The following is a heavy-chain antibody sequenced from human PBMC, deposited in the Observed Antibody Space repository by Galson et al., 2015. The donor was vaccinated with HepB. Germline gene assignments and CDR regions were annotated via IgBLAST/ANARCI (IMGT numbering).Heavy chain of an antibody. D-gene: IGHD6-19*01. CDR1: GYAFISHG. CDR3: ARVGSGWIYGMDV. J-gene: IGHJ6*02. V-gene: IGHV1-18*04. CDR2: ISAYKGNT. Sequence: SVKVSCKASGYAFISHGISWVRQAPGQGLERMGWISAYKGNTNYAQKLQGRVPMTTDTSTSTAYMELRSLRSDDTAVYYCARVGSGWIYGMDVWGQGTTVTVSS.